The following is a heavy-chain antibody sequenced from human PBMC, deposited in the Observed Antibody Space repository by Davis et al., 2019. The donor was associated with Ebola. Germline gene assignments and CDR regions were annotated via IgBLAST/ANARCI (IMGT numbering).Heavy chain of an antibody. J-gene: IGHJ4*02. CDR2: INRDGSTT. Sequence: GESLKISCAASGFTFSSYWMHWVRQAPGKGLVWVSCINRDGSTTTYADSVKGRFTISRDNSKNTLYLQMNSLRAEDTAVYYCAKPAAGTFDYWGQGTLVTVSS. CDR1: GFTFSSYW. CDR3: AKPAAGTFDY. D-gene: IGHD6-13*01. V-gene: IGHV3-74*03.